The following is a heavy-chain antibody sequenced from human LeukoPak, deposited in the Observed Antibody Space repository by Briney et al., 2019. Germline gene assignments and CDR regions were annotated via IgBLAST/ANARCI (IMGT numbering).Heavy chain of an antibody. D-gene: IGHD6-13*01. CDR3: ARDRSSSWKFNWFDP. J-gene: IGHJ5*02. CDR2: ISGSGGST. CDR1: GFTFSSYA. Sequence: GGSLRLSCAASGFTFSSYAMSWVRQAPGKGLEWVSAISGSGGSTYYADSVKGRFTISRDNAKNSLYLQMNSLRAEDTAVYYCARDRSSSWKFNWFDPWGQGTLVTVSS. V-gene: IGHV3-23*01.